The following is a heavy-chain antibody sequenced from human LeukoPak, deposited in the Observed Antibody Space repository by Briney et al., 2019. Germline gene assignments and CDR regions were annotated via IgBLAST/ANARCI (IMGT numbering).Heavy chain of an antibody. CDR3: AKDQRPDTGYDIDY. V-gene: IGHV3-21*04. D-gene: IGHD3-9*01. J-gene: IGHJ4*02. CDR1: GSAFNTYS. Sequence: PGGSLRLSCAASGSAFNTYSMNWVRQAPGKGLEWVSSITSTSSYIYYADSVKGRFTISRDNAKNSLYLQMNNLRAEDTAVYYCAKDQRPDTGYDIDYWGQGTLVTVSS. CDR2: ITSTSSYI.